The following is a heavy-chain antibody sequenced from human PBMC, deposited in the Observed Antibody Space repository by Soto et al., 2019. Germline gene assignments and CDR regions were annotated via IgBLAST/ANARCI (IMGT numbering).Heavy chain of an antibody. CDR3: AKIIVLMVYASHDAFDI. CDR1: GFTFSSYA. Sequence: GGSLRLSCAASGFTFSSYAMSWVRQAPGKGLEWVSAIGGSGGSTYYADSVKGRFTISRDNSKNTLYLQMNSLRAEDTAVYYCAKIIVLMVYASHDAFDIWGQGTMVTVSS. J-gene: IGHJ3*02. D-gene: IGHD2-8*01. V-gene: IGHV3-23*01. CDR2: IGGSGGST.